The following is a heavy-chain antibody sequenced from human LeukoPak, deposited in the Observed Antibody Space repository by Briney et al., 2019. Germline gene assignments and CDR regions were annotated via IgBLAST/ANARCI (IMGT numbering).Heavy chain of an antibody. CDR3: ARGRGVVINWFDP. D-gene: IGHD3-3*01. V-gene: IGHV1-8*02. CDR1: GYTFTSYG. J-gene: IGHJ5*02. CDR2: MNPNSGNT. Sequence: ASVKVSCKASGYTFTSYGISWVRQAPGQGLEWMGWMNPNSGNTGYAQKFQGRVTMTRNTSISTAYMELSSLRSEDTAVYYCARGRGVVINWFDPWGQGTLVTVSS.